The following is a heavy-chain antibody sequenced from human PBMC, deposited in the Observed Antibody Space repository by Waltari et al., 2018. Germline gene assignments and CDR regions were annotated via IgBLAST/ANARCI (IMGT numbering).Heavy chain of an antibody. CDR1: GYSFTTTW. CDR2: IYPGDSDT. V-gene: IGHV5-51*01. J-gene: IGHJ4*02. Sequence: EVQVVQSGAEVKKPGESLKISCEGSGYSFTTTWIGWVRQMPGKGLEWRGIIYPGDSDTSYSPSFQGHVTISADKSINTAYLQWSTLKASDTAMYYCVVGSSFDYWGQGTLVTVSS. CDR3: VVGSSFDY. D-gene: IGHD3-10*01.